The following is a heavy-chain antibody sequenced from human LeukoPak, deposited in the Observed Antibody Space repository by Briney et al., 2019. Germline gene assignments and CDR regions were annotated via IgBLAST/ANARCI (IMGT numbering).Heavy chain of an antibody. V-gene: IGHV4-34*01. CDR3: ARGEQLDIVATMGLFDP. CDR2: INHSGST. CDR1: GGSFSGYY. Sequence: PSETLSLTCAVYGGSFSGYYWSWIRQPPGKGLEWIGEINHSGSTNYNPSLKSRVTISVDTSKNQFSLKLSSVTAADTAVYYCARGEQLDIVATMGLFDPWGQGTLVTVSS. D-gene: IGHD5-12*01. J-gene: IGHJ5*02.